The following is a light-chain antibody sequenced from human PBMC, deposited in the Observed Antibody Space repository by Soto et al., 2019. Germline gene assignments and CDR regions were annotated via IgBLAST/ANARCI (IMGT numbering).Light chain of an antibody. J-gene: IGKJ1*01. V-gene: IGKV3-20*01. Sequence: SRRTLFFSRWERDTFFYRASQSVSSSYLAWYQQKPGQAPRLLIYGAYKRATGIPDRFSGSGSGTDFTLTISRMQPDDFAMYYCQHYDSSSEAFGQGTKVAIK. CDR1: QSVSSSY. CDR3: QHYDSSSEA. CDR2: GAY.